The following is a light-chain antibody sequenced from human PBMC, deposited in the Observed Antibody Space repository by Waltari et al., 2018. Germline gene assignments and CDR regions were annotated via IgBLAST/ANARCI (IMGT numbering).Light chain of an antibody. Sequence: QAVVTQEPSVTVSPGGTVTLTCASSTGAVTSGHCPYWFQQKPGQAPRTLIFDPSNKHPGPPSRFSGSLLGGKAALTLSGAQPEDEADYYCLLSYSGARVVFGGGTKLTVL. CDR2: DPS. J-gene: IGLJ3*02. CDR3: LLSYSGARVV. V-gene: IGLV7-46*01. CDR1: TGAVTSGHC.